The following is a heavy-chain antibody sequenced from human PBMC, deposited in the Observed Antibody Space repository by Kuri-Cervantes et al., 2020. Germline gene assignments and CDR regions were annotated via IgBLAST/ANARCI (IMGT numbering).Heavy chain of an antibody. Sequence: SVKVSCKASGYTFTYRYLHWVRQAPGQGLEWMGGIIPIFGTANYAQKFQGRVTITTDESTSTAYMELSGLRSEDTAVYYCARDLSPIEGPLYYYYYMDVWGKGTTVTVSS. V-gene: IGHV1-69*05. CDR1: GYTFTYRY. CDR3: ARDLSPIEGPLYYYYYMDV. J-gene: IGHJ6*03. CDR2: IIPIFGTA. D-gene: IGHD2/OR15-2a*01.